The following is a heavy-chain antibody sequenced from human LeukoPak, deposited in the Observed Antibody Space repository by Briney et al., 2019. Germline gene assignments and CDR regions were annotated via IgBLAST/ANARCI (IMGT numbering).Heavy chain of an antibody. D-gene: IGHD2-15*01. CDR3: VRYCNGGSCYRAAFDV. J-gene: IGHJ3*01. CDR2: IWYDGGKK. CDR1: GFTFSDYG. Sequence: GGSLRLSCAASGFTFSDYGMYWVRQAPGKGLEWVALIWYDGGKKYYTDSVRGRFTISRDNSKNTLYLQMSSLRAEDTAVYYCVRYCNGGSCYRAAFDVWGPGTTVTVSS. V-gene: IGHV3-33*01.